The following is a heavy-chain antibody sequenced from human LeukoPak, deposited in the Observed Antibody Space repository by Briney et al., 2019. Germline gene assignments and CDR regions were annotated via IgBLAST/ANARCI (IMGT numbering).Heavy chain of an antibody. CDR1: GYTFTSYY. D-gene: IGHD6-13*01. CDR3: ARGPSRQQLEYYYYYYYMDV. V-gene: IGHV1-46*01. CDR2: INPSGGST. Sequence: GASVKVSCKASGYTFTSYYIHWVRQAPGQGLEWMGIINPSGGSTSYAQKFQGRVTMTRDMSTSTVYMELSSLRSEDTAVYYCARGPSRQQLEYYYYYYYMDVWGKGTTVTVSS. J-gene: IGHJ6*03.